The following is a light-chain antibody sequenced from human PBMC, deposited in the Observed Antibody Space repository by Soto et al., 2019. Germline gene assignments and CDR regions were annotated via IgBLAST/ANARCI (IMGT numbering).Light chain of an antibody. CDR3: QQDFKSPLT. CDR2: WAS. CDR1: HSLLYGSANTNY. J-gene: IGKJ4*01. V-gene: IGKV4-1*01. Sequence: DIVVTQSPDSLAVSLGERATIYCKSSHSLLYGSANTNYLRWYQQKPGQPPKLLIYWASTRQSGVPDRFSGSGSGTDFSLTIRNLQAEDVAVYYCQQDFKSPLTFGGGTRVEIK.